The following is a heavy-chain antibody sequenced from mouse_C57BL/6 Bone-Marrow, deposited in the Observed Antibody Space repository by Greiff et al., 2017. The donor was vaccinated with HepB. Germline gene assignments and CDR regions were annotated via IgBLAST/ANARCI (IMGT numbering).Heavy chain of an antibody. V-gene: IGHV4-1*01. D-gene: IGHD1-1*01. J-gene: IGHJ3*01. CDR1: GIDFSRYW. CDR2: INPDSSTI. CDR3: ARPAIYYYGAWFAY. Sequence: EVQLQQSGGGLVQPGGSLKLSCAASGIDFSRYWMSWVRRAPGKGLEWIGEINPDSSTINYAPSLKDKFIISRDNAKNTLYLQMSKVRSEDTALYYCARPAIYYYGAWFAYWGQGTLVTVSA.